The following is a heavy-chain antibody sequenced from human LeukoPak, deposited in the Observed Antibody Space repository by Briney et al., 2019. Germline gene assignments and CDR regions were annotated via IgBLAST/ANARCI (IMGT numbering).Heavy chain of an antibody. Sequence: SETLSLTCAVSADSFSSHYWTWIRQPPGKGLEWIGYISYIGSTNYNPSLKSRRTISIDTSKNHFSLKLISVTAADTAVYYCARDLVTVTKGFDIWGQGTMVSVSS. CDR3: ARDLVTVTKGFDI. CDR2: ISYIGST. CDR1: ADSFSSHY. J-gene: IGHJ3*02. D-gene: IGHD4-17*01. V-gene: IGHV4-59*11.